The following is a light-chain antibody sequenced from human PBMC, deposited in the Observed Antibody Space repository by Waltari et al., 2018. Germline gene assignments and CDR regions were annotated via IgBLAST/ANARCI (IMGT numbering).Light chain of an antibody. V-gene: IGKV2-30*01. CDR2: KVS. CDR1: QSLVYSDGNTY. CDR3: QQYYPNPPGFT. Sequence: DVVMTQSPLSLPVTLGQPASISCRSSQSLVYSDGNTYLNWFQQRPGQSPRRLIYKVSNRDSGVPDRFSGSGSGTEFTLTISSLQSEDFAVYYCQQYYPNPPGFTFGPGTKVDIK. J-gene: IGKJ3*01.